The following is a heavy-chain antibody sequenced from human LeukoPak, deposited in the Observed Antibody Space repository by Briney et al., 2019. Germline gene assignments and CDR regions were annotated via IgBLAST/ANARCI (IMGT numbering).Heavy chain of an antibody. V-gene: IGHV4-4*07. D-gene: IGHD5-24*01. Sequence: PSETLSLTCTVSGGSIHSYWSWIRQPAGKGLEWIGRISGSGTITYNPALQSRLTISIDTSKNQFSLKLMSVTAADTAVYYCAIICRDGYNYPFYYYYYYMDVWGKGTTVTVSS. CDR3: AIICRDGYNYPFYYYYYYMDV. CDR2: ISGSGTI. J-gene: IGHJ6*03. CDR1: GGSIHSY.